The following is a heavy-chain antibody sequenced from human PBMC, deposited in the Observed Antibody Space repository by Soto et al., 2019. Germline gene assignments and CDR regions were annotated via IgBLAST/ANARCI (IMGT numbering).Heavy chain of an antibody. CDR3: ARSVTIYLEVDF. D-gene: IGHD4-17*01. V-gene: IGHV1-2*04. Sequence: ASVKVSCKASGYTFTTYYINWVRQAPGQGLEWMGWINPNTGATNYAQKFQGWVTLTRDTSVTPAYLEVSRLTSGDTAVYFCARSVTIYLEVDFWGQGTLVTVSS. J-gene: IGHJ4*02. CDR2: INPNTGAT. CDR1: GYTFTTYY.